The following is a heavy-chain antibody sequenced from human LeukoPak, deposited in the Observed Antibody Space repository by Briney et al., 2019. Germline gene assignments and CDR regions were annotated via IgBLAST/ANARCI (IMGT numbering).Heavy chain of an antibody. CDR3: ARDAGRPPRITIFGVVPGAFDI. D-gene: IGHD3-3*01. Sequence: SETLSLTCTVSGGSISSSSYYWGWIRQPPGKGLEWIGSIYYSGSTYYNPSLKSRVTISVDTSKNQFSLKLSSVTAADTAVYYCARDAGRPPRITIFGVVPGAFDIWGQGTMVTVSS. CDR1: GGSISSSSYY. V-gene: IGHV4-39*07. J-gene: IGHJ3*02. CDR2: IYYSGST.